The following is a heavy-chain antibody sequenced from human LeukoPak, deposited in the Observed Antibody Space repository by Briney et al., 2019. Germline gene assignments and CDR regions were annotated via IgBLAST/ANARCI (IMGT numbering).Heavy chain of an antibody. CDR2: ISYDGGNK. CDR3: VGGIGWQPDY. D-gene: IGHD6-19*01. V-gene: IGHV3-30-3*01. Sequence: GRSLRLSCAASRFIFSTYAMHWVRQAPGKGLEWVAVISYDGGNKYFADSVKGRFTISRDNAKSSVYLEINSLRAEDTAVYYCVGGIGWQPDYWGQGTLVTVSS. J-gene: IGHJ4*02. CDR1: RFIFSTYA.